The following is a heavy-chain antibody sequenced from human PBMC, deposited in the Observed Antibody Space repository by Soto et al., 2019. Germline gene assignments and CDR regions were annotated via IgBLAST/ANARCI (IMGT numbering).Heavy chain of an antibody. V-gene: IGHV4-59*01. J-gene: IGHJ4*02. CDR3: ARSGHIFAGVI. D-gene: IGHD3-16*01. Sequence: PSETLSLTCTVSGVSMSDYYGSWIRQSPGKGLEHIGYLHYSGSANYNPSLKSRVTISMDRSKNQFSLKLTSMTAADTAIYYCARSGHIFAGVIWCQGXLVTVSS. CDR2: LHYSGSA. CDR1: GVSMSDYY.